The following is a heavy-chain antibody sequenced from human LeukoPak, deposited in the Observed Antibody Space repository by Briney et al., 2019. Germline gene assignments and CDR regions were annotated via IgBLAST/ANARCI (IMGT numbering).Heavy chain of an antibody. D-gene: IGHD3-22*01. CDR2: IYYTGST. Sequence: SETLSLTCTVSGGSISSYYWSWIRQPPGKGLEWIGYIYYTGSTNYNPSLKSRVTISLDTSNNQFSLKLSSVTAADTAVYYCARSYDSRGYYFYGMDVWGQGTTVTVSS. J-gene: IGHJ6*02. CDR1: GGSISSYY. CDR3: ARSYDSRGYYFYGMDV. V-gene: IGHV4-59*01.